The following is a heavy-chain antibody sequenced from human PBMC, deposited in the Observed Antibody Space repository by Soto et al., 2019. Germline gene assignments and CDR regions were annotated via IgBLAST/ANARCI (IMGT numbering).Heavy chain of an antibody. Sequence: QVQLVQSGAEVKKPGSSVKVSCKASGGTFSSYPISWVRQAPGQGLEWMGGTNANLGTGNYAQKFQGRLTITTEISTTTAYMELSTLRSEDTAVYYCARRDSRGYFRYFDNWGQGTLVTVSS. J-gene: IGHJ4*02. CDR3: ARRDSRGYFRYFDN. V-gene: IGHV1-69*06. D-gene: IGHD5-18*01. CDR1: GGTFSSYP. CDR2: TNANLGTG.